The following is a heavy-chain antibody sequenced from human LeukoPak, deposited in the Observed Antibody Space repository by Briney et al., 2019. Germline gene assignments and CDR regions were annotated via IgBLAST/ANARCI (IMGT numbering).Heavy chain of an antibody. CDR3: AKELKGYSSSWDYMDV. CDR2: ISGSGGST. V-gene: IGHV3-23*01. Sequence: GGSLRLSCAASGFTFSSYAMSWVRQAPGKGLEWVSAISGSGGSTYYADSVKGRFTISRDNSKNTLYLQMNSLRAEDTAVYYCAKELKGYSSSWDYMDVWGKGTTVTVSS. D-gene: IGHD6-13*01. J-gene: IGHJ6*03. CDR1: GFTFSSYA.